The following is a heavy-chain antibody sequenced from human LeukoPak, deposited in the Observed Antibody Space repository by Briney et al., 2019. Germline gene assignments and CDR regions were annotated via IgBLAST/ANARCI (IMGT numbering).Heavy chain of an antibody. CDR3: ATELRIVVVVADDGG. J-gene: IGHJ4*02. CDR2: IYYSGST. D-gene: IGHD2-15*01. Sequence: PSETLSLTCTVSGGSISSYYWSWIRQPPGKGLEWIGYIYYSGSTNYNPSLKSRVTISVDTSKNQFSLKLSSVTAADTAVYYCATELRIVVVVADDGGWGQGTLVTVSS. V-gene: IGHV4-59*01. CDR1: GGSISSYY.